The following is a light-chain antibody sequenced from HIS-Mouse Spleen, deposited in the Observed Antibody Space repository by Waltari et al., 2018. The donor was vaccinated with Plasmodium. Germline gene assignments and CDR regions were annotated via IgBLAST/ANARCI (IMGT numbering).Light chain of an antibody. CDR1: QSVSSSY. CDR2: GAS. J-gene: IGKJ1*01. CDR3: QQYGSSSWT. Sequence: QSVSSSYLAWYQQKPGQAPRLLIYGASSRATGIPDRFSGSGSGTDFTLTISRLEPEDFAVYYCQQYGSSSWTFGQGTKVEIK. V-gene: IGKV3-20*01.